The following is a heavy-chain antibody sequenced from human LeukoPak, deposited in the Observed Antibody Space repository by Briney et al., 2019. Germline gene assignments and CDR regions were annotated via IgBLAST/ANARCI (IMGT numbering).Heavy chain of an antibody. Sequence: SETLSLTCAVYGGSFSGYYWSWIRQPPGKGLEWIGEINHSGSTNYNPSLKSRVTISVDTSKNQFSLKLSSVTAADTAVYYCARRGAARRYDGMDVWGQGTMVTVSS. CDR2: INHSGST. D-gene: IGHD6-6*01. J-gene: IGHJ6*02. CDR3: ARRGAARRYDGMDV. CDR1: GGSFSGYY. V-gene: IGHV4-34*01.